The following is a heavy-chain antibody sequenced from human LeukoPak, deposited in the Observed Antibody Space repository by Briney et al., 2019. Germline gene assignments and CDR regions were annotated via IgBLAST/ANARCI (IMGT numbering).Heavy chain of an antibody. J-gene: IGHJ2*01. CDR1: GFTFSSYW. V-gene: IGHV3-7*01. Sequence: PRGSLRLSCAASGFTFSSYWISWVRQAPGKGLELVANIKQDGTEMYSVGSVRDRFTISRDNAKNSVYLQMNSLRVEDTAVYYCARPPSSSSPRYWYFDLWGRGTLVTVSS. CDR2: IKQDGTEM. CDR3: ARPPSSSSPRYWYFDL. D-gene: IGHD6-6*01.